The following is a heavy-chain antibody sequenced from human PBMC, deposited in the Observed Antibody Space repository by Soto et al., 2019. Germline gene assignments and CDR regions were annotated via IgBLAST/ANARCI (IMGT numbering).Heavy chain of an antibody. CDR2: IYYSGST. D-gene: IGHD3-10*01. CDR1: GGSISTSNYY. Sequence: SETLSLTCTVSGGSISTSNYYWGWVRQPPGKGLDWIGNIYYSGSTYYNPSLKSRVTISVDTSKNQFSLKLSSVTAADTAVYYCARGRNVVRGVITKYYFDYWGQGTLVTVSS. J-gene: IGHJ4*02. CDR3: ARGRNVVRGVITKYYFDY. V-gene: IGHV4-39*01.